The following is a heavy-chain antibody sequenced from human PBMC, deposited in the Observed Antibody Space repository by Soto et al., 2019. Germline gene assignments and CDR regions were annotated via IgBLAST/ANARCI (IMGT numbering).Heavy chain of an antibody. Sequence: QVQLQQWGAGLLKPSETLSLGCAVYGESFSGYYWNWIRQPPGKGLEWIGEINDFGSTNYKPSLGSRVTISVDTSKKQFSLRLSSVTAADAAVYYCARRRRGITMVRGTYAMDVWGQGTTVTVSS. V-gene: IGHV4-34*01. D-gene: IGHD3-10*01. J-gene: IGHJ6*02. CDR1: GESFSGYY. CDR3: ARRRRGITMVRGTYAMDV. CDR2: INDFGST.